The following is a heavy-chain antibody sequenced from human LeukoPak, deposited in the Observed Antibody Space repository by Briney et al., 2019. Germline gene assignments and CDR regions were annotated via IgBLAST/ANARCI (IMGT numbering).Heavy chain of an antibody. CDR2: IHYSGRT. CDR3: ARVSSDTATDYGWFDP. D-gene: IGHD5-18*01. J-gene: IGHJ5*02. CDR1: GDSISLFY. Sequence: PSETLSLTCIVSGDSISLFYWSWIRQPPGKGLEWIGYIHYSGRTNYDPSLKSRVTMSLDTSKNHFSLKLRSVTAADTAVYYCARVSSDTATDYGWFDPWGQGSLVTVSS. V-gene: IGHV4-59*01.